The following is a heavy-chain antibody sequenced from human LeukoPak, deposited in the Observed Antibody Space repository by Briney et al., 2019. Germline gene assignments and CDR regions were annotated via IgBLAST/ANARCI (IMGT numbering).Heavy chain of an antibody. D-gene: IGHD3-10*02. CDR3: AKDVRGVIRFDY. Sequence: GGSLRLSCAASGFTFSTYGMHWVRQAPGKGLEWVAFIRYDGSNKYYADSVKGRFTISRDNSKNTLYLQMNSLRAEDTAVYYCAKDVRGVIRFDYWGQGTLVTVSS. J-gene: IGHJ4*02. V-gene: IGHV3-30*02. CDR2: IRYDGSNK. CDR1: GFTFSTYG.